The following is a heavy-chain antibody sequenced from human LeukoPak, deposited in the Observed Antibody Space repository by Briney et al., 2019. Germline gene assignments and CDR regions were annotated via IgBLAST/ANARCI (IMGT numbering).Heavy chain of an antibody. D-gene: IGHD3-3*01. CDR3: ARDGYPHDFP. J-gene: IGHJ5*02. V-gene: IGHV3-48*03. CDR2: ISSSGSTI. CDR1: GFTFSSYE. Sequence: GGSLRLSCAASGFTFSSYEMNWVRQAPGKGLEWVSYISSSGSTIYYAGSVKGRFTISRDNAKNSLYLQMNSLRAEDTAVHYCARDGYPHDFPWGQGTLVTVSS.